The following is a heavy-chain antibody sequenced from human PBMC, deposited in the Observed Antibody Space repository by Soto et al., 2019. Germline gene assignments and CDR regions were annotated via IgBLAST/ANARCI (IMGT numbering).Heavy chain of an antibody. Sequence: SLRLSCAASGFTFDDYAMHWVRQAPGKGLEWVSGISWNSGSIGYADSVKGRFTISRDNAKNSLYLQMNSLRAEDTALYYCAKDSGYDWDLYYFDYWGQGTLVTVSS. CDR1: GFTFDDYA. V-gene: IGHV3-9*01. CDR2: ISWNSGSI. D-gene: IGHD5-12*01. J-gene: IGHJ4*02. CDR3: AKDSGYDWDLYYFDY.